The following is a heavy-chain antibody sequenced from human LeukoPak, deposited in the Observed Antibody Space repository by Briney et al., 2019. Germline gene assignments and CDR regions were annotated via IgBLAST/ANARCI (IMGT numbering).Heavy chain of an antibody. CDR3: AKLISAAGHFDY. V-gene: IGHV3-23*01. Sequence: GGSLRLSCAASGLTFSTSAMNWVRQAPGKGLEWVSAITGSGGNTYYSDSVKSRFTISRDNSRNTLYLQMNSLRAEDTAVYYCAKLISAAGHFDYWGQGTLVTVSS. CDR2: ITGSGGNT. J-gene: IGHJ4*02. CDR1: GLTFSTSA. D-gene: IGHD6-13*01.